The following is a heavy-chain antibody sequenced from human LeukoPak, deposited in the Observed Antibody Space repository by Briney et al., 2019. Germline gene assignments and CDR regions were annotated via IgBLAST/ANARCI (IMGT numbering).Heavy chain of an antibody. Sequence: GGSLRLSCAASGFTFSSYWMSWVRQAPGKGLEWVVNIKQDGSEKYYVDSVKGRFTISRDNAKNSLYLQMNSLRAEDTAVYYCARDKSVYYDTSGSRFDYWGQGTLVTVSS. D-gene: IGHD3-22*01. V-gene: IGHV3-7*01. CDR1: GFTFSSYW. CDR2: IKQDGSEK. CDR3: ARDKSVYYDTSGSRFDY. J-gene: IGHJ4*02.